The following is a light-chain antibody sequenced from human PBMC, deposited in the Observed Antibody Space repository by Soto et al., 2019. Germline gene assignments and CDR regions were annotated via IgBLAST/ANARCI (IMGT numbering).Light chain of an antibody. J-gene: IGKJ1*01. Sequence: EIVLTQSPGTLSLSPGERATLSCRASQSVSTSYLAWYQQKPGQAPRLLIYDASSRATGIPDRFSGSGSGTDFTVTISRLEHEDFAVYYCQEYGSSRTFGQGTKVEIK. CDR1: QSVSTSY. CDR3: QEYGSSRT. CDR2: DAS. V-gene: IGKV3-20*01.